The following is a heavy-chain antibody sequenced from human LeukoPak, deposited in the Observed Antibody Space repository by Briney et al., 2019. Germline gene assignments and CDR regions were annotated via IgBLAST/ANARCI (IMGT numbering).Heavy chain of an antibody. CDR1: RYTLTSYV. V-gene: IGHV1-18*01. CDR3: ARRVAVARRDAFDI. Sequence: AAVKVSCKASRYTLTSYVICWVRQAPGQGVECMVWICSYNGNTNYAQKLQGRVTMTTDASTGTAYMELRSLRTDDAAVYYCARRVAVARRDAFDIWGQGTMVTVSS. D-gene: IGHD6-19*01. J-gene: IGHJ3*02. CDR2: ICSYNGNT.